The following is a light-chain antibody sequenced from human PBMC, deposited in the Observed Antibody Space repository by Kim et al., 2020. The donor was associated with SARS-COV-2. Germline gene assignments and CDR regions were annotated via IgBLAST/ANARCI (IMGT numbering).Light chain of an antibody. V-gene: IGLV2-8*01. CDR1: SRDVGGYNY. CDR3: SSYAGNNNVV. CDR2: EVS. J-gene: IGLJ2*01. Sequence: GQSVTVTCPGTSRDVGGYNYVSWYQQHPGKAPKLMIYEVSKRPSGVPDRFSGSKSGNTASLTVSGLQAEDEADYYCSSYAGNNNVVFGGGTQLTVL.